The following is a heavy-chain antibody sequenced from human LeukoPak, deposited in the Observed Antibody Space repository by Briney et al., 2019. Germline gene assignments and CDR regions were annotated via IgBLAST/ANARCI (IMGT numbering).Heavy chain of an antibody. CDR3: ARVVDYYGSGSYFYIDS. D-gene: IGHD3-10*01. CDR1: GGSISSGGHY. J-gene: IGHJ4*02. CDR2: IYYSGST. V-gene: IGHV4-31*03. Sequence: SQTLSLTCFVSGGSISSGGHYWTWIRQHPGKGLEWIGNIYYSGSTYYHPSLNSRITILVDTSKNQFSLKLSSVTAADTAVYYCARVVDYYGSGSYFYIDSWGQGTLVTVSS.